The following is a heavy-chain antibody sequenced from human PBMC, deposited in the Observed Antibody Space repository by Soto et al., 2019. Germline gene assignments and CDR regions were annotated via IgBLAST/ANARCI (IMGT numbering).Heavy chain of an antibody. CDR2: VIPIFGTA. CDR1: GGTFSSYA. Sequence: QVQLVQSGAEVKKPGSSVKVSCTASGGTFSSYAIIWVRQAPGQGLEWMGGVIPIFGTANYAQKFQGRVTLTADESTSTAYMELSSLRSEDTAVYYCAGHLPLWLAHAPLDYWGQGTLVTVSS. V-gene: IGHV1-69*12. CDR3: AGHLPLWLAHAPLDY. D-gene: IGHD3-10*01. J-gene: IGHJ4*02.